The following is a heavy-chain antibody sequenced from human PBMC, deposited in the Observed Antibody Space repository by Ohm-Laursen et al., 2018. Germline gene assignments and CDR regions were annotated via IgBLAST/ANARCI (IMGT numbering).Heavy chain of an antibody. CDR2: ISWNSGSI. J-gene: IGHJ6*02. CDR1: GFTFDDYA. CDR3: AKDMAVGVPAAKGYQYGMDV. D-gene: IGHD2-2*01. Sequence: SLRLSCSASGFTFDDYAMHWVRQAPGKGLEWVSGISWNSGSIAYADSVKGRFTISRDNAKNSLYLQMNSLRAEDTALYYCAKDMAVGVPAAKGYQYGMDVWGQGTTVTVSS. V-gene: IGHV3-9*01.